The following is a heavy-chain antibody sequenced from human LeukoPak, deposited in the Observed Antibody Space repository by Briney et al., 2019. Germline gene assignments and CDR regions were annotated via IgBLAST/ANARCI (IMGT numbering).Heavy chain of an antibody. CDR3: AAISYSGTWPVGY. D-gene: IGHD6-25*01. V-gene: IGHV3-23*01. CDR2: ISAGGDTT. Sequence: GGSLRLSCAASGFTFSSYAMSWVRHAPGEGLEWVSGISAGGDTTYTADSVRGRFTISRDNSNNTLYLQMNILTAEDTAVYYCAAISYSGTWPVGYWGQGILVTVTA. CDR1: GFTFSSYA. J-gene: IGHJ4*02.